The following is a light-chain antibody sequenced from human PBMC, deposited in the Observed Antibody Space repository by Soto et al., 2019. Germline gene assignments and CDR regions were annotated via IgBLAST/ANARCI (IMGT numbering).Light chain of an antibody. V-gene: IGLV2-14*01. CDR3: AAWDDSLTAYV. CDR2: EVS. CDR1: SSDVGGYNY. J-gene: IGLJ1*01. Sequence: QSVLTQPASVSGSPGQSITISCTGTSSDVGGYNYVSWYQQHPGKAPKLLIYEVSNRPSGVSNRLSGSKSGNTASLTISGLHAEDEADYYCAAWDDSLTAYVFGTGTKATVL.